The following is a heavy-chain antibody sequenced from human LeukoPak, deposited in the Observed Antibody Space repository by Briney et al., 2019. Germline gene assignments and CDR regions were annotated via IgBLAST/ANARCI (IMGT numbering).Heavy chain of an antibody. J-gene: IGHJ2*01. CDR3: ARGVLGPYYFDL. CDR1: GGSFRCYY. V-gene: IGHV4-34*01. CDR2: IHYTGAT. D-gene: IGHD7-27*01. Sequence: SATLSLTFAVYGGSFRCYYWSWLHPPPGKGLGWIGEIHYTGATNYKPSLKSRVTISGDPSKNQVSLRVSSVTAADTAVYYCARGVLGPYYFDLWGRGTLVTVSS.